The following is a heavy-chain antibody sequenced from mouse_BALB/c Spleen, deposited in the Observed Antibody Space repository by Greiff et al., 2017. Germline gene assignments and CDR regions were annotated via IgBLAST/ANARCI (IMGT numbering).Heavy chain of an antibody. J-gene: IGHJ3*01. CDR2: IDPSDSYT. V-gene: IGHV1-69*02. CDR1: GYTFTSYW. CDR3: ARIHYYGSSFFAY. D-gene: IGHD1-1*01. Sequence: VQLQQPGAELVKPGASVKLSCKASGYTFTSYWMHWVKQRPGQGLEWIGEIDPSDSYTNYNQKFKGKATLTVDKSSSTAYMQLSSLTSEDSAVYYCARIHYYGSSFFAYWGQGTLVTVSA.